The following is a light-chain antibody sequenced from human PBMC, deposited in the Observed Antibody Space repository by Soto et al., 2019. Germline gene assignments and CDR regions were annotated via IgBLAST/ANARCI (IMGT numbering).Light chain of an antibody. CDR2: IAS. V-gene: IGKV1-12*01. CDR1: QDINSW. CDR3: QQLFIYPPT. J-gene: IGKJ3*01. Sequence: DIQMTQSPSSVSAAVGDRVTITCRASQDINSWLTWYQQKPGKAPKVLIYIASRLQPGVPSRFSGRGSGTDFTLTVSSLQPEDFATYYCQQLFIYPPTFGPGTKVDIK.